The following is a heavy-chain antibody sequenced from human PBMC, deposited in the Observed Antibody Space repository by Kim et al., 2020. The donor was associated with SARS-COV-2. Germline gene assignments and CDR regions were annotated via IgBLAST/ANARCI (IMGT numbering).Heavy chain of an antibody. CDR2: IGTAGDT. J-gene: IGHJ6*02. CDR1: GFTFSSYD. V-gene: IGHV3-13*01. CDR3: ARLYYYYGMDV. Sequence: GGSLRLSCAASGFTFSSYDMHWVRQATGKGLEWVSAIGTAGDTYYPGSVKGRFTISRENAKNSLYLQMNSLRAGETAVYYCARLYYYYGMDVWGQGTTVTVSS.